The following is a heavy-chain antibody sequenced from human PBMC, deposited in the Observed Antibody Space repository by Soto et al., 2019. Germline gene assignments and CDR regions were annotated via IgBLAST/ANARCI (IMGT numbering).Heavy chain of an antibody. CDR3: AAGGGLSRYY. Sequence: SETLSLTCTVSGGSISSGGYYWNWIRQHPGKGLEWIGYIYYIGSTYYNPSLKSRVTISVDRSKNQFSLKLSSVTAADTAVYYCAAGGGLSRYYWGQGTLVTVSS. J-gene: IGHJ4*02. CDR2: IYYIGST. V-gene: IGHV4-31*03. CDR1: GGSISSGGYY. D-gene: IGHD1-26*01.